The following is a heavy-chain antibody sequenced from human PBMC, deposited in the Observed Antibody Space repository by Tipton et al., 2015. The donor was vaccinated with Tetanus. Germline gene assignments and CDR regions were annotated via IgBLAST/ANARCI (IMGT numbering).Heavy chain of an antibody. CDR3: ATGNTLDF. CDR2: ISSTSSYK. V-gene: IGHV3-21*06. CDR1: GFTFSSHW. D-gene: IGHD2/OR15-2a*01. J-gene: IGHJ4*02. Sequence: SLRLSCAASGFTFSSHWMNWVRQAPGKGLEWVASISSTSSYKYYEDSMKGRFTISRDNAKNSLFLEVTSLRAEDTGTYYCATGNTLDFWGQGTLVTVSS.